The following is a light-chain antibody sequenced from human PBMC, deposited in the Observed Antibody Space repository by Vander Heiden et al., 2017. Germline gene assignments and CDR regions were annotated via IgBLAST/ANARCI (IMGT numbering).Light chain of an antibody. CDR2: AAS. V-gene: IGKV1-39*01. J-gene: IGKJ4*01. CDR1: QSISSY. Sequence: DIQVTQSPSSLSASVGDRVTITCRASQSISSYLNWYQQKPGKAPKLLIYAASSLQSGVPSRFSGSGSGTDFTLTISRLQPEDFATYYCQQSDSTPLTFGGGTKVEIK. CDR3: QQSDSTPLT.